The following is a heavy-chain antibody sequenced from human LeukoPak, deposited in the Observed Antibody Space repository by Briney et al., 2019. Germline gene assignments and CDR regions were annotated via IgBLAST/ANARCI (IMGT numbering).Heavy chain of an antibody. V-gene: IGHV4-59*01. CDR2: IYYSGST. J-gene: IGHJ3*02. D-gene: IGHD2-2*01. CDR3: ARVSAVVPAAAGDAFDI. Sequence: SETLSLTCTVSGGSISSYYWSWIRQPPGKGLEWIGYIYYSGSTNYNPSLKSRVTISVDTSKNQFSLKLSSVTAADTAVYYCARVSAVVPAAAGDAFDIWGQGTMVTVSS. CDR1: GGSISSYY.